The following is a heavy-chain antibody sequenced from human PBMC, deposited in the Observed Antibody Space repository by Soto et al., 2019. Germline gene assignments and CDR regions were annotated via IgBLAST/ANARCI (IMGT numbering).Heavy chain of an antibody. CDR2: IYPGESDT. CDR1: GYSFTSYW. Sequence: GESLKISCKGSGYSFTSYWIGWVRQMPGKGLEWMGIIYPGESDTRYSPSFQGQVTISADKSISTAYLQWSSLKASDTAMYYCARQEVSGSGWWSLSYWGQGTLVTVSS. J-gene: IGHJ4*02. D-gene: IGHD6-19*01. V-gene: IGHV5-51*01. CDR3: ARQEVSGSGWWSLSY.